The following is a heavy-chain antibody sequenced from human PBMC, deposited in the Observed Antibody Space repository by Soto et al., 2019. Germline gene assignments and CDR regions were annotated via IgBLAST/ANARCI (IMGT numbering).Heavy chain of an antibody. Sequence: GASVKVSCKASGYTFTRSGISWVRQAPGQGLEWMGWISTYNGDTNYAQTLQGRVTMTTDTSTSTAYMELRSLRSDDTAVYYCARASGSSYWFDPWGQGTLVTVSS. D-gene: IGHD1-26*01. J-gene: IGHJ5*02. V-gene: IGHV1-18*01. CDR2: ISTYNGDT. CDR1: GYTFTRSG. CDR3: ARASGSSYWFDP.